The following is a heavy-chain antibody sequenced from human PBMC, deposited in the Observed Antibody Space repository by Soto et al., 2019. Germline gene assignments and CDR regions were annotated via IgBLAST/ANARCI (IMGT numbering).Heavy chain of an antibody. D-gene: IGHD3-10*01. Sequence: QVRLQESGPGLVKPSETLSLTCNVSGGSIDTYYWSWIRQPPGKGLECIGYIYYSGSTNYNPSLQSRLSISVDTSKNQFSMKLHSVTAADTAIYYCARGSSNLHFWGQGTLVTVSS. J-gene: IGHJ4*02. CDR3: ARGSSNLHF. CDR2: IYYSGST. V-gene: IGHV4-59*08. CDR1: GGSIDTYY.